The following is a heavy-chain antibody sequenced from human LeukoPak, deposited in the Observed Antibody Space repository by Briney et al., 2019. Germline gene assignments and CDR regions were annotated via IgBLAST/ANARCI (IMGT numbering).Heavy chain of an antibody. Sequence: GAFVKVSCMASGYTFTGYYIHCVRQAPGPRLDTLELLNTNSSGPNYAQRFNGRVTITRETSITPAYMELKRLRSDATAVCYCARARSGRNFDYWSQGNLVTVSS. CDR3: ARARSGRNFDY. V-gene: IGHV1-2*06. CDR1: GYTFTGYY. D-gene: IGHD1-26*01. CDR2: LNTNSSGP. J-gene: IGHJ4*02.